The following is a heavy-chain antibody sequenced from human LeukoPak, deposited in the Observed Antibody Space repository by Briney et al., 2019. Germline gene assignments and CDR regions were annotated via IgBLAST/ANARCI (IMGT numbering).Heavy chain of an antibody. D-gene: IGHD3-10*01. Sequence: GGSLRLSCAASGFTFSSYSMNWVRQAPGKGLEWVAFIRYDGSNKYYADSVKGRFTISRDNSKNTLYLQMNSLRAEDTAVYYCAKDPTYYGSGSYYSYSYYYMDVWGKGTTVTISS. CDR2: IRYDGSNK. J-gene: IGHJ6*03. CDR1: GFTFSSYS. CDR3: AKDPTYYGSGSYYSYSYYYMDV. V-gene: IGHV3-30*02.